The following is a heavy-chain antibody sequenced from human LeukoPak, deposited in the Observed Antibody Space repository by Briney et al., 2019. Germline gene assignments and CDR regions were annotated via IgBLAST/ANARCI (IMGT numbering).Heavy chain of an antibody. Sequence: PSETLSLTCTVSGGSISSSSYYWGWIRQPPGKGLEWIGSIYYSGSTYYNPSLKSRVTISVDTSKNQFSLKLSSVTAADTAVYYCARHVHYWKQWLEARIDYWGQGTLVTVSS. CDR1: GGSISSSSYY. J-gene: IGHJ4*02. CDR2: IYYSGST. D-gene: IGHD6-19*01. V-gene: IGHV4-39*01. CDR3: ARHVHYWKQWLEARIDY.